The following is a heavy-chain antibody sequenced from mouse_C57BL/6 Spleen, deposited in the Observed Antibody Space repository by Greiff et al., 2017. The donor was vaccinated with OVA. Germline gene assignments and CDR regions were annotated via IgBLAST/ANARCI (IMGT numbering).Heavy chain of an antibody. CDR2: IHPSDSDT. Sequence: QVQLQQPGAELVKPGASVKVSCKASGYTFTSYWMHWVKQRPGQGLEWIGRIHPSDSDTNYNQKLKGKATLTVDKSSSTAYMQLSSLTSEDSAVYYCANEYGNFYAMDYWGQGTSVTVSS. V-gene: IGHV1-74*01. D-gene: IGHD2-1*01. CDR1: GYTFTSYW. J-gene: IGHJ4*01. CDR3: ANEYGNFYAMDY.